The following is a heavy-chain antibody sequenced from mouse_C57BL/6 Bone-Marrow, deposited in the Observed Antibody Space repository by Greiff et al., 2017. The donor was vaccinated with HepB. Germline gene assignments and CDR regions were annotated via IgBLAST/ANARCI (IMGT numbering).Heavy chain of an antibody. CDR1: GYAFSSSW. CDR2: IYPGDGDT. V-gene: IGHV1-82*01. J-gene: IGHJ3*01. Sequence: VMLVESGPELVKPGASVKISCKASGYAFSSSWMNWVKQRPGKGLEWIGRIYPGDGDTNYNGKFKGKATLTADKSSSTAYMQLSSLTSEDSAVYFCARCGGSSYGFAYWGQGTLVTVSA. CDR3: ARCGGSSYGFAY. D-gene: IGHD1-1*01.